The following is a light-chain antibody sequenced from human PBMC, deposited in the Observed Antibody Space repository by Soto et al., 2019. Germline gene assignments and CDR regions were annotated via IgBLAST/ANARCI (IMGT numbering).Light chain of an antibody. CDR3: CSYAGSSTFV. V-gene: IGLV2-23*01. CDR2: EGS. CDR1: TSDVGSYHF. Sequence: QSALTQPASVSGSPGQWIPIPCTGTTSDVGSYHFVSWYQHHPGKAPKLMIYEGSKRPSGVSNRFSGSKSGTTASLTISGLQAEDAADYYCCSYAGSSTFVFGTGTHLTVL. J-gene: IGLJ1*01.